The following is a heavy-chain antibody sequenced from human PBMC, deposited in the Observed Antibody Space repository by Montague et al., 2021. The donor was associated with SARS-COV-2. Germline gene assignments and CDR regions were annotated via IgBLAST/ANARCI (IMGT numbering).Heavy chain of an antibody. Sequence: SETLSLTCTVSGGSISSSSYYWGWIRQPPGKGLEWIGSIYYSGSTYYNPSLKSRVTISVDTSKNQFSLKLSSVTAADTAVYYCARRGAYRVPRFDYWGQGTLVSVSS. CDR2: IYYSGST. J-gene: IGHJ4*02. CDR1: GGSISSSSYY. V-gene: IGHV4-39*01. CDR3: ARRGAYRVPRFDY. D-gene: IGHD4-17*01.